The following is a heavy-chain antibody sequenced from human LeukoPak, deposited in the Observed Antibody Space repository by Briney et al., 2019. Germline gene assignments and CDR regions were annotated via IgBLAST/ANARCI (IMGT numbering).Heavy chain of an antibody. V-gene: IGHV3-48*02. J-gene: IGHJ4*02. CDR3: ARDRGRVFDY. CDR1: EFTFSSYS. D-gene: IGHD3-16*01. CDR2: ITSSSSGL. Sequence: PGGSLRLSCAAPEFTFSSYSMNWVRQAPGKGLEWVSYITSSSSGLWYADSVKGRFTISRDNAKNSLYLQMSSLRDEDTAVYYCARDRGRVFDYWGQGTLVTVSS.